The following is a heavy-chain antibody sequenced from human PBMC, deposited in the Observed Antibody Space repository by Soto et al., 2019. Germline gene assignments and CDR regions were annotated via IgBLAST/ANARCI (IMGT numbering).Heavy chain of an antibody. D-gene: IGHD3-3*01. V-gene: IGHV3-48*03. CDR2: ISSSGSTI. CDR1: GFTFSSYE. Sequence: PGGSLRLSSAASGFTFSSYEMNWVRQAPGKGLEWVSYISSSGSTIYYADSVKGRFTISRDKGKNSLYLQMNSLRAEDTAVYYCARDAQNYDFWSGPVDPWGQGTLVTVSS. J-gene: IGHJ5*02. CDR3: ARDAQNYDFWSGPVDP.